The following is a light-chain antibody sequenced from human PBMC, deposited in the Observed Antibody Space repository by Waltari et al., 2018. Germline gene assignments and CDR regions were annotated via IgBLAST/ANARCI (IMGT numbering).Light chain of an antibody. V-gene: IGLV1-40*01. Sequence: QSVLTQPPSVPGAPGQSVTISCTGSSSNIGAGYDVHWYQPIPGSAPKVLIYRDDNRPSGVPGRFSGSKSGTSASLSVTGLHVEDEADYFCQSYDRDLNAVLFGGGTKLTVL. CDR3: QSYDRDLNAVL. CDR2: RDD. J-gene: IGLJ2*01. CDR1: SSNIGAGYD.